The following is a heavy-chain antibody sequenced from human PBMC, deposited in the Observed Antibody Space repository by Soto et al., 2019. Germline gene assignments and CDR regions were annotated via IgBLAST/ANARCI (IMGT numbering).Heavy chain of an antibody. D-gene: IGHD4-17*01. J-gene: IGHJ4*02. CDR2: ISGKNGNT. Sequence: QVHLVQSGGELKKPGASVKVSCKASGYSFSDFGITWVRQAPGQGLEWMGWISGKNGNTNYAQKVQGRVTLTADTSTSTAYMESRALTADATGIYYCARSDYYEDTGGLENWGQGTPVTVSS. V-gene: IGHV1-18*04. CDR1: GYSFSDFG. CDR3: ARSDYYEDTGGLEN.